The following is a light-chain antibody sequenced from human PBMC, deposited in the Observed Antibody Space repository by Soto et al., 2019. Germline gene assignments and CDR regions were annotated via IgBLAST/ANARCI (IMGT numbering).Light chain of an antibody. CDR3: QQSYSSPPT. CDR1: QNINNY. Sequence: DIQMTQSPSSLSASVGDRVTITCQASQNINNYLNWYQQKPGSPPKLLIYTTSNLQSGVPSRFSGSGSGTEFTLTISSLQPEDFATYSCQQSYSSPPTFGGGTKVDIK. V-gene: IGKV1-39*01. CDR2: TTS. J-gene: IGKJ4*01.